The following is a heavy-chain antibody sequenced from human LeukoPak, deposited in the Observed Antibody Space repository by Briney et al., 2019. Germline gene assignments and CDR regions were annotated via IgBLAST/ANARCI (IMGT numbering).Heavy chain of an antibody. Sequence: SVKVSCKASGGTFSSYAISWVRQAPGQGLEWMGGIIPIFGTANYAQKFQGRVTITTDESTSTVYMELSSLRSEDTAVYYCARDYRSSSWYNWFDPWGQGTLVTVSS. CDR3: ARDYRSSSWYNWFDP. V-gene: IGHV1-69*05. D-gene: IGHD6-13*01. CDR1: GGTFSSYA. CDR2: IIPIFGTA. J-gene: IGHJ5*02.